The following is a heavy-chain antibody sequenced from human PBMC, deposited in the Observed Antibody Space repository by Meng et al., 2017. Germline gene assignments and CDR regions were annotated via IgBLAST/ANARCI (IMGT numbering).Heavy chain of an antibody. V-gene: IGHV3-23*01. CDR1: GFTFSSYN. CDR2: ISGSGGST. Sequence: GESLKISCAASGFTFSSYNMHWVRQTPGEGLEWVSAISGSGGSTYYADSVKGRFTISRDNSKNTLYLQMNSLRAEDTAVYYCAKEPTVTTFYYYYGMDVWGQGTMVTVSS. D-gene: IGHD4-17*01. CDR3: AKEPTVTTFYYYYGMDV. J-gene: IGHJ6*02.